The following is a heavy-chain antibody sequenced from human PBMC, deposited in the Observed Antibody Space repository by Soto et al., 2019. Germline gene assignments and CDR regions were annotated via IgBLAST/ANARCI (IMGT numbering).Heavy chain of an antibody. D-gene: IGHD3-22*01. CDR2: IYSGVST. J-gene: IGHJ4*02. Sequence: SETLSLTCTVSGGSVSSGIYYWSWIRQPPGKGLEWIGYIYSGVSTKYNPSLKSRVIISVDTSKNQVSLKLTSVTAADTAVSYCASHYFDSSGYPAVFDSWGQGTLVTVPS. CDR1: GGSVSSGIYY. CDR3: ASHYFDSSGYPAVFDS. V-gene: IGHV4-61*01.